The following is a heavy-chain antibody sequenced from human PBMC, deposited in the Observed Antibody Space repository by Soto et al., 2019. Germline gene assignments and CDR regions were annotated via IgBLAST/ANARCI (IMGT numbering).Heavy chain of an antibody. V-gene: IGHV3-30*18. J-gene: IGHJ4*02. CDR2: ISSDGSEK. CDR3: AKGAVTTSLYYFDY. D-gene: IGHD4-17*01. Sequence: QVQLVESGGGVVQPGGSLSLSCAASGFTFSTYGVHWVRQAPGKGLEWVAVISSDGSEKYYAGSVKGSVTIYRDNSKCTLYLQMGSLRAEDTSVYYCAKGAVTTSLYYFDYWGQGTLVTVSS. CDR1: GFTFSTYG.